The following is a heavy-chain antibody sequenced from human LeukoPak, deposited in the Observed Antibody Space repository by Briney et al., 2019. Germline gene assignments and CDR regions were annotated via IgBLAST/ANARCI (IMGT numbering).Heavy chain of an antibody. V-gene: IGHV1-2*04. D-gene: IGHD2-2*01. CDR1: GYTFTGYY. J-gene: IGHJ5*02. CDR2: INPNSGGT. Sequence: ASVKVSCKASGYTFTGYYMHWVRQAPGQGLEWMGWINPNSGGTNYAQKFQGWVTMTRDTSISTAYMELSRLRSDDTAVYYCARELVPAAVRWFDPWGQGTLVTVSS. CDR3: ARELVPAAVRWFDP.